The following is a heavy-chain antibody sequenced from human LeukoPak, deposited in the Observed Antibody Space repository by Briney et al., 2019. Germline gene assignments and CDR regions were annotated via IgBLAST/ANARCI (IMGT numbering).Heavy chain of an antibody. CDR1: GGTFSSYV. V-gene: IGHV1-69*05. CDR2: IIPIFGTG. D-gene: IGHD3-9*01. Sequence: SVKVSCKASGGTFSSYVISWVRQAAGHGLEGMRRIIPIFGTGNYAQKFQCRVTITTDESTSTAHLELSTLRSEDTAVYYCARDGSYDILTGYLPHDYWGQGTLVTVSS. J-gene: IGHJ4*02. CDR3: ARDGSYDILTGYLPHDY.